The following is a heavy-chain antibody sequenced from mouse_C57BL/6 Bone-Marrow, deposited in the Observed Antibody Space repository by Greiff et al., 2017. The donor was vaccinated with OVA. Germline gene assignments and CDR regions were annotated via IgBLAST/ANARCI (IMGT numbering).Heavy chain of an antibody. D-gene: IGHD4-1*01. J-gene: IGHJ3*01. CDR1: GFTFSDYG. CDR2: IGNLAYSI. CDR3: ARLSNWAWFAY. V-gene: IGHV5-15*01. Sequence: EVKVVESGGGLVQPGGSLKLSCAASGFTFSDYGMAWVRQAPRKGPEWVAFIGNLAYSIYYADTVTGRFTISRENAKNTLYLEMSSLRSEDTAMYYCARLSNWAWFAYWGQGTLVTVSA.